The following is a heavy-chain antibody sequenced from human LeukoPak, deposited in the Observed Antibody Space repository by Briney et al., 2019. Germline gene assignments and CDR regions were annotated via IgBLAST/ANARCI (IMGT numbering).Heavy chain of an antibody. D-gene: IGHD5-24*01. J-gene: IGHJ4*02. V-gene: IGHV4-59*11. CDR2: IYHSGAT. CDR3: AGGNGMATFPWDS. CDR1: GASISGHY. Sequence: SSETLSLTCLVSGASISGHYWSWLRQPPGKGLEWIGYIYHSGATRYTSSLKSRVTMSLDTSKNNFSLKLSAVTAADTAVYYCAGGNGMATFPWDSWGQGTLVTVSS.